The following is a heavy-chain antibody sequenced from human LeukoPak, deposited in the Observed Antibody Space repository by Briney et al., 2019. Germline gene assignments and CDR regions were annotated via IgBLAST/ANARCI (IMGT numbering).Heavy chain of an antibody. J-gene: IGHJ1*01. CDR1: GYTFTGYY. CDR3: ADSSSWYSFFQH. Sequence: ASVKVSCKASGYTFTGYYMYWVRQAPGQGLEWMGWINPNSGGTNYAQKFQGRVTMTRDTSISTAYMELSRLRSDDTAVYYCADSSSWYSFFQHWGQGTLVTVSS. CDR2: INPNSGGT. V-gene: IGHV1-2*02. D-gene: IGHD6-13*01.